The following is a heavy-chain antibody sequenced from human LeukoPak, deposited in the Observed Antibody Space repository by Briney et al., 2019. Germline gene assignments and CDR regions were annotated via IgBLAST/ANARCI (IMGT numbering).Heavy chain of an antibody. CDR2: IYPGDSDT. Sequence: ASVRNSYQGSGYGCTSYWIGWVRRMPGKGLKWMGIIYPGDSDTRYSPSFQGQVTISADKSISTAYLQWSSLKASDTAMYYCARLDYDILTGYSYYSDYWGQGTLVTVSS. D-gene: IGHD3-9*01. J-gene: IGHJ4*02. CDR1: GYGCTSYW. CDR3: ARLDYDILTGYSYYSDY. V-gene: IGHV5-51*01.